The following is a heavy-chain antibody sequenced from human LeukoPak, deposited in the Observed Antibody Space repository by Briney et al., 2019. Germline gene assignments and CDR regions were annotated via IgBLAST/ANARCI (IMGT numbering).Heavy chain of an antibody. CDR2: IKQDGSEK. J-gene: IGHJ5*02. D-gene: IGHD2-2*02. Sequence: GGSLRLSGAASGFTFSNYWMSWVRQAPGKGLEWVANIKQDGSEKYYVDSVKGRFTISRDNAKNSLYLQMNSLRAEDTAVYYCAREDYQLLYPWGQGTLVTASS. CDR3: AREDYQLLYP. V-gene: IGHV3-7*01. CDR1: GFTFSNYW.